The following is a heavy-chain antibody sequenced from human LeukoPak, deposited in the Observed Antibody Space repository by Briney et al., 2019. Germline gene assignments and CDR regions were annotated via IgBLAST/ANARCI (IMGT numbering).Heavy chain of an antibody. CDR3: ARATSGYYGSGGSDS. J-gene: IGHJ4*02. V-gene: IGHV3-20*04. CDR1: GFTLDDYG. Sequence: PGGSLRLSCAASGFTLDDYGMSLVRQAPGKGLEWVSGINWNGGSTGYADSVKGRFTISRDNAKKSLYLQMNSLRAEDTAWYYCARATSGYYGSGGSDSWGQGTLVTVSS. CDR2: INWNGGST. D-gene: IGHD3-10*01.